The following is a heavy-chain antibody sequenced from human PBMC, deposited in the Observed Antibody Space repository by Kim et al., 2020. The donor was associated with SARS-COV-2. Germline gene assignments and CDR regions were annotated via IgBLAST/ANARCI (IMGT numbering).Heavy chain of an antibody. J-gene: IGHJ3*02. D-gene: IGHD6-19*01. Sequence: GGSLRLSCAASGFTFSSYGMHWVRQAPGKGLEWVAVISYDGSNKYYADSVKGRFTISRDNSKNTLYLQMNSLRAEDTAVYYCAKDLLAVAGRGDAFDIWGQGTMVTVSS. CDR1: GFTFSSYG. CDR3: AKDLLAVAGRGDAFDI. CDR2: ISYDGSNK. V-gene: IGHV3-30*18.